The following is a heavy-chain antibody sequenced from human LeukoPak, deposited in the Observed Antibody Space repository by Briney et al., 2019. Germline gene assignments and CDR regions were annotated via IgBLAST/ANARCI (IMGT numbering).Heavy chain of an antibody. CDR1: GFTFDDYA. CDR3: ARGGWEVLRPFDD. Sequence: LRLSCAASGFTFDDYAMHWVRQAPGKGLEWVGNIYHSGSTYYKSSLKSRVTISVDTSKNQFSLKLSSVTAADTAVYYCARGGWEVLRPFDDWGQGTLVTVSS. V-gene: IGHV4-38-2*01. J-gene: IGHJ4*02. D-gene: IGHD1-26*01. CDR2: IYHSGST.